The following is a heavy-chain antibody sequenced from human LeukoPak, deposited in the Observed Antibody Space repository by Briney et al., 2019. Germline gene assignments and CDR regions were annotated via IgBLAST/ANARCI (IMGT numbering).Heavy chain of an antibody. Sequence: GGSLRLSCAASGFTFSSYAMSWVRQAPGKGLEWVSAISGSGGSTYYADSVKGRFTISRDNSKNTLYLQMNSLRAEDTAVYYCAKVRPNFWSGHGSFDYWGQGTLVTVSS. CDR2: ISGSGGST. D-gene: IGHD3-3*01. CDR1: GFTFSSYA. CDR3: AKVRPNFWSGHGSFDY. J-gene: IGHJ4*02. V-gene: IGHV3-23*01.